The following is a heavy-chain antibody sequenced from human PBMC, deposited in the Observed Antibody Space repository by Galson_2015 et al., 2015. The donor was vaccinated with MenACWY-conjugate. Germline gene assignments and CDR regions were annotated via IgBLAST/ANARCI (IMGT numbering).Heavy chain of an antibody. CDR2: ISASGGSI. CDR1: GFTFSNYA. D-gene: IGHD3/OR15-3a*01. V-gene: IGHV3-23*01. Sequence: SLRLSCAASGFTFSNYAMSWVRQAPGKGLEWVSSISASGGSIHYADSVKGRITISRDNSKNTLYLQMNSLRADLRAEDTAVYYCAKSGSDSYYYHMDVWGQGTTVTVSS. CDR3: AKSGSDSYYYHMDV. J-gene: IGHJ6*02.